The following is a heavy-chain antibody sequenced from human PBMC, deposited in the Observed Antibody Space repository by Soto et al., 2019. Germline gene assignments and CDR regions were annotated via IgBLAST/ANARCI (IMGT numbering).Heavy chain of an antibody. CDR1: GYSLTSYW. V-gene: IGHV5-10-1*01. CDR3: ARHDIGDYYYYGMDV. J-gene: IGHJ6*04. CDR2: IDPSDSYT. D-gene: IGHD2-15*01. Sequence: PGESLKISCKGSGYSLTSYWISWVRQMPWKGLEWMGRIDPSDSYTNYSPSFQGHVTISADKSISTAYLQWSSLKASDTAMYYCARHDIGDYYYYGMDVWGKGTTVTVSS.